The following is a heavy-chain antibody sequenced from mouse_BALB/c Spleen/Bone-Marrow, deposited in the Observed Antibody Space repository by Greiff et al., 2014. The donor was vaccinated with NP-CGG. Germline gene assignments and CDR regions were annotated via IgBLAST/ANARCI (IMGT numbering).Heavy chain of an antibody. CDR2: INLYNGAT. J-gene: IGHJ4*01. D-gene: IGHD2-3*01. V-gene: IGHV1-18*01. Sequence: VQLKESGPELVKPGASVKIPCKASGYSFTVYYMHWVKQSHVKSLEWIGRINLYNGATTYNQNFKDKASLTVDKSSSTAYMELHSLTSEDSAVYYCARRVTTWLDYWGQGTSVTVSS. CDR3: ARRVTTWLDY. CDR1: GYSFTVYY.